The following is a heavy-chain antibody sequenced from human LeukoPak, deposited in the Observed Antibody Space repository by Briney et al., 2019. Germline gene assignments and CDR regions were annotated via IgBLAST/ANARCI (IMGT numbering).Heavy chain of an antibody. CDR2: ISWDAGDS. Sequence: PGGSLRLSCAASGFIFDDYTMHWVRQAPGKGLEWVALISWDAGDSYYADSVRGRFTISRDNSDNSLFLQMNSLGTEDTALYYCARDMWDGYNTYSFNSWGQGTLVIVSS. CDR3: ARDMWDGYNTYSFNS. V-gene: IGHV3-43*01. CDR1: GFIFDDYT. D-gene: IGHD5-24*01. J-gene: IGHJ4*02.